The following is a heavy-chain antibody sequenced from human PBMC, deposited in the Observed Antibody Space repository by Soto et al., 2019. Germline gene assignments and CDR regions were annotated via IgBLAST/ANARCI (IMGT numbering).Heavy chain of an antibody. Sequence: EVHLLESGGGLVQPGGSLRLACAASGFPFSDYGVSWVRQTPGKGLQWVSLITAGNGDTYYADSVKGRFTISRDNSKNTLYLQMNNLRVEDSAIYYCGKALYIWGVTGDYWGQGALVTVAS. V-gene: IGHV3-23*01. J-gene: IGHJ4*02. CDR1: GFPFSDYG. CDR2: ITAGNGDT. CDR3: GKALYIWGVTGDY. D-gene: IGHD3-16*01.